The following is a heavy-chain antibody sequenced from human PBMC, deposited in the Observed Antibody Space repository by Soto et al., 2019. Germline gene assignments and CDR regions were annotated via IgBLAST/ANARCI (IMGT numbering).Heavy chain of an antibody. CDR2: ISSSSSYI. D-gene: IGHD6-13*01. V-gene: IGHV3-21*01. Sequence: EVQLVESGGGLVKPGGSLRLSCAASGFTFSSYSMNWVRQAPGKGLEWVSSISSSSSYIYYADSVKGRFTIFRDNAKNSLYLQMNSLRAEDTAVYYCARDLSSRTHYYYYGMDVWGQGTTVTVSS. CDR1: GFTFSSYS. J-gene: IGHJ6*02. CDR3: ARDLSSRTHYYYYGMDV.